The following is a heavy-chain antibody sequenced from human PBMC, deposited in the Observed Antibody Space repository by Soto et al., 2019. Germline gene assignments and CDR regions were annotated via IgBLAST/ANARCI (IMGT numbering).Heavy chain of an antibody. J-gene: IGHJ6*02. CDR1: GGSISSYY. CDR3: VFSNIAAAGFYYYVLDF. CDR2: IYYSGST. V-gene: IGHV4-59*01. D-gene: IGHD6-13*01. Sequence: SETLSLTCTVAGGSISSYYWSWIRQPPGKGLEWIGYIYYSGSTNYNPSLKSRVTISVDTSKNQFSLKLSSVTAADTAVYYCVFSNIAAAGFYYYVLDFWGRGTTVTVSS.